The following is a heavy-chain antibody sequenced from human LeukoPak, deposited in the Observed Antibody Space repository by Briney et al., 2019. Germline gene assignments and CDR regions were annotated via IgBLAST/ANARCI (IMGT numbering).Heavy chain of an antibody. CDR1: GFTFSSYG. V-gene: IGHV3-30*18. CDR2: ISYDGSNK. Sequence: GGSLRLSCAASGFTFSSYGMHWVRQAPGKGLEWVAVISYDGSNKYYADSVKGRFTISRDNSKNTLYLQMNSLRAEDTAVYYCAKDIHYSSSFDYWGQGTLVTVSS. D-gene: IGHD6-6*01. J-gene: IGHJ4*02. CDR3: AKDIHYSSSFDY.